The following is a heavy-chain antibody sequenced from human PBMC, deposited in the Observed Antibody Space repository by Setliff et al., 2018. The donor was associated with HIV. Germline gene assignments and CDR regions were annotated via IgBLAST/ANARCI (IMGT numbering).Heavy chain of an antibody. CDR1: GGSISSYY. V-gene: IGHV4-4*09. J-gene: IGHJ6*02. CDR2: IYTSGST. D-gene: IGHD6-19*01. Sequence: PSETLSLTCTVSGGSISSYYWSWIRQPPGKGLEWIGYIYTSGSTNYNPSLKSRVTISVDTSKNQFSLKLRSVTAADTAVYYCARRLFGAVAGTYGMDVWGQGTTVTVSS. CDR3: ARRLFGAVAGTYGMDV.